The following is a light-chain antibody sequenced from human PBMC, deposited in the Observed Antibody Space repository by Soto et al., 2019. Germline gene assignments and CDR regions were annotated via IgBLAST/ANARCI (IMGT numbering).Light chain of an antibody. CDR2: EVN. CDR1: SSDVGGYNY. J-gene: IGLJ1*01. V-gene: IGLV2-14*01. Sequence: QTVVTQPASVSGSPGQSITISCTGTSSDVGGYNYVSWYQQHPDKAPKLIIYEVNDRPSGVSNRFSGSKSDNTASLTISGLQAEDEADYYCSTYTTSRTLVFGTGTKVTVL. CDR3: STYTTSRTLV.